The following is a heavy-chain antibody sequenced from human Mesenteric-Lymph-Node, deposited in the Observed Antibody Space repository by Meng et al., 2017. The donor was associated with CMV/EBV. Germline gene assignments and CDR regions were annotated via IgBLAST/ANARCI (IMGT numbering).Heavy chain of an antibody. CDR1: GFTFSSYS. V-gene: IGHV3-21*01. CDR3: ASETSGNDALDY. D-gene: IGHD5-12*01. Sequence: SCAASGFTFSSYSMNWVRQAPGKGLEWVSSISSSSSYVFYADSVKGRFSISRDNAKNSLYLQMNSLRDEDTAVYYCASETSGNDALDYWGQGTLVRLL. CDR2: ISSSSSYV. J-gene: IGHJ4*02.